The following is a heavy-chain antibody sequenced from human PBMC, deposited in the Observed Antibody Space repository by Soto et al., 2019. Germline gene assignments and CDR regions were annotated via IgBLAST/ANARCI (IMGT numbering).Heavy chain of an antibody. J-gene: IGHJ4*02. CDR2: INPNSGGT. V-gene: IGHV1-2*04. CDR3: ARGEGGPRWGSIDY. Sequence: ASVKVSCKASGYTFTGYYMHWVRQAPGQRLEWMGWINPNSGGTNYAQKFQGWVTMTRDTSISTAYMELSRLRSDDTDVYCCARGEGGPRWGSIDYSGQGTQVTVSS. D-gene: IGHD2-21*01. CDR1: GYTFTGYY.